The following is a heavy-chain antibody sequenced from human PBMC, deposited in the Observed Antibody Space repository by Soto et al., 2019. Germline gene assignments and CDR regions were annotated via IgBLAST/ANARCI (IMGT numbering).Heavy chain of an antibody. D-gene: IGHD2-2*01. Sequence: LRLSCAASGFTFSNYALSCVRQAPGRGLEWVSAISGNHGATWYADSVKGRFTISRDNSKNTVYVQMNSLRAEDTAIYYCARDRNSPRDQFDSWGRGTLVTVSS. V-gene: IGHV3-23*01. CDR2: ISGNHGAT. CDR3: ARDRNSPRDQFDS. J-gene: IGHJ4*02. CDR1: GFTFSNYA.